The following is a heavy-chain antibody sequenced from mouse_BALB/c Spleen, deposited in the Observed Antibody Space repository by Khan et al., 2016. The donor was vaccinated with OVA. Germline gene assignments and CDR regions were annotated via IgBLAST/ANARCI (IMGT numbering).Heavy chain of an antibody. D-gene: IGHD4-1*01. CDR3: ASHLTGSFAY. Sequence: EVQLKESGGDLVKPGGSLKLSCAASGFSFSSYSMSWVRQTPDKRLEWVATISSGGDYTYYPDIVKGRFTISRDNAKNTLYLQMSSLKSEDTAMYYCASHLTGSFAYGGQGTLVTVSA. J-gene: IGHJ3*01. CDR2: ISSGGDYT. CDR1: GFSFSSYS. V-gene: IGHV5-6*01.